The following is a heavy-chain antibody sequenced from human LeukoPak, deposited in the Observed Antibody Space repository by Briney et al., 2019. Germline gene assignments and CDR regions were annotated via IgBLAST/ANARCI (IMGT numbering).Heavy chain of an antibody. CDR1: GYSFTSYW. V-gene: IGHV5-51*01. Sequence: GESLKISCKGSGYSFTSYWIGWVRQMPGKGLEWMGIIYPHDSETRYSPSFQGQVTITADKSINTAYLQWSRLKTSDTAMYYCARRGPDDHFDGDFYYYAAIDTWGQGTLVTVSS. CDR2: IYPHDSET. D-gene: IGHD3-22*01. CDR3: ARRGPDDHFDGDFYYYAAIDT. J-gene: IGHJ5*02.